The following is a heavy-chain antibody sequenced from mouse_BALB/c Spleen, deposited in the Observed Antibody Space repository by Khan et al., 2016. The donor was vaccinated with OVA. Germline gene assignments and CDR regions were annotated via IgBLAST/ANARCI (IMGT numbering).Heavy chain of an antibody. D-gene: IGHD1-1*01. CDR2: IIPSTVYT. CDR3: ARDFHYYGSRGAMDN. V-gene: IGHV1-4*01. CDR1: GYTFTSYT. J-gene: IGHJ4*01. Sequence: QVQLKQSGAELARPGASVKMSCKASGYTFTSYTMHWVKQRPGQGLEWIGYIIPSTVYTNYNQKFTDKATLTADKSSSTAYMQLSSLTSEDSAVYYCARDFHYYGSRGAMDNWGQGTSVTVSS.